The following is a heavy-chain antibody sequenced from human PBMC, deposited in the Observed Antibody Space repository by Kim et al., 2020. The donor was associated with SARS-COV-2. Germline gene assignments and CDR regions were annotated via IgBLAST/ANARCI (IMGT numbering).Heavy chain of an antibody. Sequence: SVKVSCKASGGTFSSYAISWVRQAPGQGLEWMGGIIPIFGTANYAQKFQGRVTITADESTSTAYMELSSLRSEDTAVYYCASPSAVAPLVDYYGMDVWGQGTTVTVSS. CDR2: IIPIFGTA. D-gene: IGHD6-19*01. J-gene: IGHJ6*02. CDR3: ASPSAVAPLVDYYGMDV. CDR1: GGTFSSYA. V-gene: IGHV1-69*13.